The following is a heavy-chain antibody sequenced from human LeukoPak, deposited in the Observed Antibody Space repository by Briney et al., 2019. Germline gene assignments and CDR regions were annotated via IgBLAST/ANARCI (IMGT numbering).Heavy chain of an antibody. Sequence: PGGTLRLYCAASGFTFSSYGMSWVRHAPGKGLEWVSAISGSGGSTYYADSVKGRFTISRDNSKNTLYLQMNSLRAEDTAVYYCAKDFYPQNYDDSSGYSVPGDYWGQGTLVTVSS. D-gene: IGHD3-22*01. V-gene: IGHV3-23*01. CDR2: ISGSGGST. CDR1: GFTFSSYG. CDR3: AKDFYPQNYDDSSGYSVPGDY. J-gene: IGHJ4*02.